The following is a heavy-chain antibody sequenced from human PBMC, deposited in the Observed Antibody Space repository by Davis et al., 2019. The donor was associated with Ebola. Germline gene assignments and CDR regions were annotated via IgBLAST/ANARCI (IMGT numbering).Heavy chain of an antibody. Sequence: GESLKISCAASGFTFSNYVMHWVRQAPGKGLEWVSTLGTSADTYYADSVKGRFTISRDNSKNTLYLQMNGLRVEDTAIYYCAKDTSNIWFDIWGQGTNVTVSS. CDR1: GFTFSNYV. J-gene: IGHJ3*02. CDR2: LGTSADT. D-gene: IGHD1-26*01. V-gene: IGHV3-23*01. CDR3: AKDTSNIWFDI.